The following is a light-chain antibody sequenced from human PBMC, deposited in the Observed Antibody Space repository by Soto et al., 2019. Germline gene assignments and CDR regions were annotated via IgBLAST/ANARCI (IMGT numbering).Light chain of an antibody. CDR2: DVS. V-gene: IGLV2-14*01. Sequence: QSVLTQPASVSGSPGQSITISCTGTSSDVGGYNYVSWYQQHPGKAPKLMIYDVSNRPSGVSNHFSGSESGNTASLTISGLQAEDEADYYCSSYTSSSTLGVFGTGTKVTVL. CDR3: SSYTSSSTLGV. CDR1: SSDVGGYNY. J-gene: IGLJ1*01.